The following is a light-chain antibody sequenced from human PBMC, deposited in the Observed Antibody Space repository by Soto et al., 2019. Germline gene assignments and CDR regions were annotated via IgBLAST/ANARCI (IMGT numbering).Light chain of an antibody. CDR2: GAS. CDR1: QSISDF. CDR3: QQYDNSPLIYT. V-gene: IGKV3-20*01. Sequence: EIVLTQSPGTLSLSPGERATLYCRASQSISDFIAWHQQTPGQAPRLLIYGASNRATGIPDRFSGSGSGTEFTLTISRLEPEDFAVYYCQQYDNSPLIYTFGQGTKLEIK. J-gene: IGKJ2*01.